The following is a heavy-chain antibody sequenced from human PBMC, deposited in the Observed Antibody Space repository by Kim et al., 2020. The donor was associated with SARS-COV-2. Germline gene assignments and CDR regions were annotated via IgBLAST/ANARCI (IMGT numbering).Heavy chain of an antibody. CDR3: ARDQRGYSYLEEGRVYYYYGMDV. D-gene: IGHD5-18*01. CDR1: GFTFSSYG. Sequence: GGSLRLSCAASGFTFSSYGMHWVRQAPGKGLEWVAVIWYDGSNKYYADSVKGRFTISRDNSKNTLYLQMNSLRAEDTAVYYCARDQRGYSYLEEGRVYYYYGMDVWGQGTTVTVSS. CDR2: IWYDGSNK. V-gene: IGHV3-33*01. J-gene: IGHJ6*02.